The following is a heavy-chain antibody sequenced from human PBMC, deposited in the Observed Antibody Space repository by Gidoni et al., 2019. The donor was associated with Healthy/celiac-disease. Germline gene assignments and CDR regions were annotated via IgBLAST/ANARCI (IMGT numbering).Heavy chain of an antibody. D-gene: IGHD2-2*02. CDR2: ISAYNGNT. V-gene: IGHV1-18*01. J-gene: IGHJ4*02. CDR1: GYTFTSYG. CDR3: ARDIEDIVVVPAAIGGFDY. Sequence: QVQLVQSGAEVKKPGASVKVSCKASGYTFTSYGISWVRQAPGQGLEWMGWISAYNGNTNYAQKLQGRVTMTTDTSTSTAYMELRSLRSDDTAVYYCARDIEDIVVVPAAIGGFDYWGQGTLVTVSS.